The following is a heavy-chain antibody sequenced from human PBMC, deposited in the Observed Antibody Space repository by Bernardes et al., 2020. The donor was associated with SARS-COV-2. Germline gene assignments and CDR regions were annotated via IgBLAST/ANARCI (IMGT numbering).Heavy chain of an antibody. J-gene: IGHJ4*02. V-gene: IGHV3-64D*06. CDR1: GFTFRNYA. CDR3: VKRNSGSSPPLDS. D-gene: IGHD3-10*01. CDR2: ITSNGDST. Sequence: GGSLRLSCSASGFTFRNYAMHWVRRAPEKGPEFVSAITSNGDSTFYAESVKGRFTISRDNSKNTLYLQMSSLRSEDTAIYYCVKRNSGSSPPLDSWGQGTLVTVSS.